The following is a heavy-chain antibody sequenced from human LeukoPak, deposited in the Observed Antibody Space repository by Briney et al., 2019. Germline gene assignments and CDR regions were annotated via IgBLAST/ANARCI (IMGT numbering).Heavy chain of an antibody. CDR3: ASHSGSYPTFDY. V-gene: IGHV3-30-3*01. CDR1: GFTFSSYA. D-gene: IGHD1-26*01. Sequence: GGSLRLSCAVSGFTFSSYAMHWVRQAPGKGLEWVAVISYDGSNKYYADSVKGRFTISRDNSKNTLYLQMNSLRAEDTAVYYCASHSGSYPTFDYWGQGTLVTVSS. J-gene: IGHJ4*02. CDR2: ISYDGSNK.